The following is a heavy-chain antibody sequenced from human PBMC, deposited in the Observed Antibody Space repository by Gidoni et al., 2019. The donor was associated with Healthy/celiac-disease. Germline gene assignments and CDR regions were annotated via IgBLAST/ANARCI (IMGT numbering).Heavy chain of an antibody. CDR1: GGSISSSRYY. CDR2: IYYSGST. J-gene: IGHJ3*02. V-gene: IGHV4-39*01. Sequence: QLQLQESGPGLVKPSETLSLTCTVSGGSISSSRYYWGWIRQPPGKGLEWIGSIYYSGSTYYNPSLKSRVTISVDTSKNQFSLKLSSVTAADTAVYYCARGSILFLTDAFDIWGQGTMVTVSS. D-gene: IGHD3-9*01. CDR3: ARGSILFLTDAFDI.